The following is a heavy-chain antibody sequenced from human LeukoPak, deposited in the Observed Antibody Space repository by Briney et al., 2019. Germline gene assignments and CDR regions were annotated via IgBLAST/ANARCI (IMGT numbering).Heavy chain of an antibody. Sequence: ASVKVSCKASGYTFTGYYMHWVRQAPGQGLEWMGWINPNSGGTNYAQKFQGRVTMTRDTSISTACMELSRLRSDDTAVYYCARDNAGDGYNLGYWGQGTLVTVSS. V-gene: IGHV1-2*02. D-gene: IGHD5-12*01. J-gene: IGHJ4*02. CDR3: ARDNAGDGYNLGY. CDR1: GYTFTGYY. CDR2: INPNSGGT.